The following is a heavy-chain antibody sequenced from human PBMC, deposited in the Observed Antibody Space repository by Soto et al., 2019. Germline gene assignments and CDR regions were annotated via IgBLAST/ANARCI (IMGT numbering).Heavy chain of an antibody. CDR2: ISWNSGSI. J-gene: IGHJ4*02. D-gene: IGHD1-26*01. CDR1: GFTFSSYW. V-gene: IGHV3-9*01. CDR3: AKIKSGSYYYFDY. Sequence: GGSLRLSCAASGFTFSSYWMSWVRQAPGKGLEWVSGISWNSGSIGYADSVKGRFTISRDNAKNSLYLQMNSLRAEDTALYYCAKIKSGSYYYFDYWGQGTLVTVSS.